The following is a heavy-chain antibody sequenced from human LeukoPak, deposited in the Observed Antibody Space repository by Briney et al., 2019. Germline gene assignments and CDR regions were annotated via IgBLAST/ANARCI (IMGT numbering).Heavy chain of an antibody. J-gene: IGHJ4*02. V-gene: IGHV3-21*01. CDR2: ISSSSSYI. D-gene: IGHD3-22*01. CDR1: GFTFSGFS. CDR3: ARDEYYYDSSGYYYVDY. Sequence: GGSLRLSCAASGFTFSGFSMHWVRQAPGKGLEWVSSISSSSSYIYYADSVKGRFTISRDNAKNSLYLQMNSLRAEDTAVYYCARDEYYYDSSGYYYVDYWGQGTLVTVSS.